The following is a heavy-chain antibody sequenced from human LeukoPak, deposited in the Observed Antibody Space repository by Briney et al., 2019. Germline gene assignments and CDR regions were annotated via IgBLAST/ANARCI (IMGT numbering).Heavy chain of an antibody. CDR3: ARRGVGATGSFDY. Sequence: GRSLRLSCAASGFTFTSYYMHWVRQAPGQGLEWMGIINPSGGSTSYAQKFQGRVTMTRDTSTSTVYMELSSLRSEDTAVYYCARRGVGATGSFDYWGQGTLVTVSS. J-gene: IGHJ4*02. D-gene: IGHD1-26*01. CDR1: GFTFTSYY. V-gene: IGHV1-46*01. CDR2: INPSGGST.